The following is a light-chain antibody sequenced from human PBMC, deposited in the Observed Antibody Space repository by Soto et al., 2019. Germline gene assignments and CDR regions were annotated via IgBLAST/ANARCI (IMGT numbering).Light chain of an antibody. CDR1: RSNVGNNA. Sequence: QSVLTQPPSVSAAPRQRVTISCSGSRSNVGNNAVNWYQQLPGKAPKLLIYYDDLLPSGVSDRFSGSKSGTSASLAISGLQSEDEADYYCAVWDDSLNGVVFGVGTKRTVL. CDR3: AVWDDSLNGVV. J-gene: IGLJ3*02. CDR2: YDD. V-gene: IGLV1-36*01.